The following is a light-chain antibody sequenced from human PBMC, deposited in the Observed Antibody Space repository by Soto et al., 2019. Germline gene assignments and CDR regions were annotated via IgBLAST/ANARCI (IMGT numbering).Light chain of an antibody. CDR3: QQSYSTLMYP. CDR1: QSISSY. CDR2: AAS. Sequence: DIQMTQSPSSLSASVGDRVTITCRASQSISSYLNWYQQKPGKAPKLLIYAASSLQSGVPSRFSGSGSGTDFTLTISRLQPEDFATYYWQQSYSTLMYPFGQGTKLEIK. J-gene: IGKJ2*01. V-gene: IGKV1-39*01.